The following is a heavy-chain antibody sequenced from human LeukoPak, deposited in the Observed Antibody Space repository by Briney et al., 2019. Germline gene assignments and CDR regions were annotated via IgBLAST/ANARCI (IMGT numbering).Heavy chain of an antibody. J-gene: IGHJ3*02. Sequence: SETLSPTCTVSGGSISRYYWSWIRQPAGKGLEWIGRIYGSGSTTYNPSLKSRVRLSVDTSKNQFSLKLNSVTAADTAIYFCARGPYSYDSSGAFDIWGQGTMVTVSS. CDR1: GGSISRYY. CDR3: ARGPYSYDSSGAFDI. D-gene: IGHD3-22*01. CDR2: IYGSGST. V-gene: IGHV4-4*07.